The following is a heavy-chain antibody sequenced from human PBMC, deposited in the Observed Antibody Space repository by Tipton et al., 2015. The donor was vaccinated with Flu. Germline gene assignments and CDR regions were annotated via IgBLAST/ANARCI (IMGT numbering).Heavy chain of an antibody. CDR3: ARTPLGVRGARD. Sequence: GSLRLSCAASGFTFSSYSMNWVRQAPGKGLEWVSSISSSSSYIYYADSVKGRFTISRDNAKNSLYLQMNSLRAEDTAVYYCARTPLGVRGARDWGQGTLVTVSS. J-gene: IGHJ4*02. V-gene: IGHV3-21*01. D-gene: IGHD3-10*01. CDR1: GFTFSSYS. CDR2: ISSSSSYI.